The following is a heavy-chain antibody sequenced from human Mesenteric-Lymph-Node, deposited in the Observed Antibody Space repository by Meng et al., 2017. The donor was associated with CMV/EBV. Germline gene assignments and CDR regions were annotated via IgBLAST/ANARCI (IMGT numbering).Heavy chain of an antibody. CDR1: GFTFSTHW. CDR3: ARSQYHLPNAFDI. J-gene: IGHJ3*02. Sequence: GESLKISCAASGFTFSTHWMTWVRQAPGKGLDWVSYISSSGSTIYYADSVKGRFTISRDNAKNSLYLQMNSLRPEDTAVYYCARSQYHLPNAFDIWGQGTMVTVSS. D-gene: IGHD4-11*01. V-gene: IGHV3-48*04. CDR2: ISSSGSTI.